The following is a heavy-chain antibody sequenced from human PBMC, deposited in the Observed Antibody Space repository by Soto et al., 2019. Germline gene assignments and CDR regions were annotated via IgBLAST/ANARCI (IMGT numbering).Heavy chain of an antibody. Sequence: TLSLTCAVYGGSFSGYYWSWIRQPPGKGLEWIGEINHSGSTNYNPSLKSRVTISVDTSKNQFSLKLSSVTAADTAVYYCARALGYCSSTSCYTYPNYYYYYGMDVWGQGTTVTVSS. CDR1: GGSFSGYY. CDR2: INHSGST. D-gene: IGHD2-2*02. V-gene: IGHV4-34*01. CDR3: ARALGYCSSTSCYTYPNYYYYYGMDV. J-gene: IGHJ6*02.